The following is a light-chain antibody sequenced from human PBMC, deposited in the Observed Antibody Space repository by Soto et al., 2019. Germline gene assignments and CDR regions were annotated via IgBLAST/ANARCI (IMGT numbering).Light chain of an antibody. CDR1: HIISTW. V-gene: IGKV1-5*03. CDR2: NAS. J-gene: IGKJ2*01. Sequence: DIQMTQSPSTLSASVGDRVTITCRASHIISTWLAWYQQKPGKAPKFLIYNASSLESGVPSRFSGSRSGIDFTLTISILQTANFATYYFQQYNSYPFTCGLRTKLEIK. CDR3: QQYNSYPFT.